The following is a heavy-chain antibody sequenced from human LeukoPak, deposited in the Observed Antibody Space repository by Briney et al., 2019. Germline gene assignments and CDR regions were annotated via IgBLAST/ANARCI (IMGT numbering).Heavy chain of an antibody. D-gene: IGHD2-21*01. CDR2: INPNSGGT. CDR1: GYSFTDYS. Sequence: ASVKVSCKTSGYSFTDYSMHWVRQAPGQGLEWMGWINPNSGGTSSAQKFQGRVTMTRDTSITTVYMEVSWLTPDDTAIYYCARADRLHGGPYLIGPWGQGTLVTVSS. V-gene: IGHV1-2*02. CDR3: ARADRLHGGPYLIGP. J-gene: IGHJ5*02.